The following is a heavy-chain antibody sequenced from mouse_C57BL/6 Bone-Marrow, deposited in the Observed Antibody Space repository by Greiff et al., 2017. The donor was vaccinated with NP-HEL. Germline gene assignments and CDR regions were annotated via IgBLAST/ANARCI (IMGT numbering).Heavy chain of an antibody. V-gene: IGHV1-69*01. Sequence: VQLQQPGAELVMPGASVKLSCKASGYTFTSYWMHWVKQRPGQGLEWIGEIDPSDSYTNYNQKFKGKSTLTVDKSSSTAYMQLSSLTSEDSAVYYCARCDYYGSEDYFDYWGQGTTLTVSS. CDR3: ARCDYYGSEDYFDY. CDR2: IDPSDSYT. CDR1: GYTFTSYW. D-gene: IGHD1-1*01. J-gene: IGHJ2*01.